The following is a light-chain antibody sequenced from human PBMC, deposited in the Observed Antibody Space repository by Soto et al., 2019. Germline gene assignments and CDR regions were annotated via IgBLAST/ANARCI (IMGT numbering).Light chain of an antibody. CDR1: QSVSSN. CDR2: GAS. Sequence: EILMTQSPATLSVSPGERATLSCRASQSVSSNLAWYQQKPGQAPRLLIYGASTRATGIPARFSGSRSGTEFTLTISSLQSEEFAVYYSQQYNNWLITFGQGTGLEIK. V-gene: IGKV3-15*01. CDR3: QQYNNWLIT. J-gene: IGKJ5*01.